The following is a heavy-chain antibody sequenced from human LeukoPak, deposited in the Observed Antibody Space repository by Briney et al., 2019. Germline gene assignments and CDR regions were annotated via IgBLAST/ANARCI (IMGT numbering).Heavy chain of an antibody. CDR2: ISGTGGST. V-gene: IGHV3-23*01. CDR1: GFSFGNYG. Sequence: GGSLRLSCAASGFSFGNYGMYWVRQAPGKGLEWVSAISGTGGSTHYADSVKGRFTISRDNSKNTLYLQMNSLRAEDTAVYYCAKDGRVGYSSSWSNYWGQGTLVTVSS. D-gene: IGHD6-13*01. CDR3: AKDGRVGYSSSWSNY. J-gene: IGHJ4*02.